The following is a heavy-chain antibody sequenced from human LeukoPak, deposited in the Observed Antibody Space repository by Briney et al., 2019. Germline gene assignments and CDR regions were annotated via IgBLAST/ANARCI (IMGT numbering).Heavy chain of an antibody. Sequence: PGGSLRLSCAASGFTFHDYAMHWVRQVPGKGLEWASGITWNSGSVLYADSVRGRFTISRDNAKNSLYLQMNSLRPEDMAFYYRAKGLGVASLIVDALHMWGQGTMVPV. CDR1: GFTFHDYA. J-gene: IGHJ3*02. CDR3: AKGLGVASLIVDALHM. V-gene: IGHV3-9*03. D-gene: IGHD3/OR15-3a*01. CDR2: ITWNSGSV.